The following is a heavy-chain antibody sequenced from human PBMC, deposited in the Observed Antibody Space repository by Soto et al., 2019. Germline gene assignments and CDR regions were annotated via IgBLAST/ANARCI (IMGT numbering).Heavy chain of an antibody. Sequence: HVQLHQSGPRLVKPSQTLSLECSVIGGSVNTGDNYWSWVRQSPGRGLEWIGYIYHTGNTFYNPALENRVTMSVDASKNQFSLTLTCVTAADTAVYFCAREPLDGMDVWGQGTNVTVSS. V-gene: IGHV4-30-4*01. CDR3: AREPLDGMDV. J-gene: IGHJ6*02. CDR2: IYHTGNT. CDR1: GGSVNTGDNY.